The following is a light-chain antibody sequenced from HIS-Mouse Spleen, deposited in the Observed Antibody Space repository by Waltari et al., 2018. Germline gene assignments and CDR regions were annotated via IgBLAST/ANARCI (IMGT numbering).Light chain of an antibody. CDR1: SSDVGGYYY. V-gene: IGLV2-8*01. J-gene: IGLJ1*01. CDR3: SSYAGSNNYV. Sequence: QSALTQTPSASGSPGQSVTISCTGTSSDVGGYYYVSWYQQHPGKAPKLMIYEVSKRPSGVPDRFSGSKSGNTASLTVSGLQAEDEADYYCSSYAGSNNYVFGTGTKVTVL. CDR2: EVS.